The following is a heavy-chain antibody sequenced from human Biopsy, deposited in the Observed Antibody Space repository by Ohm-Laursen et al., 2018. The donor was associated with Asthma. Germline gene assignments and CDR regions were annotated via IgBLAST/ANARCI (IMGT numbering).Heavy chain of an antibody. CDR3: AGGDSSNGSHYYFDH. D-gene: IGHD3-22*01. J-gene: IGHJ4*02. Sequence: SLRLSCSASGFAVSRDHMFWVRQAPGKGLEWVSVIYSGGTSHTADSVRGRFTISRDYSKNTLYLQMHSLRAEDTAVYYCAGGDSSNGSHYYFDHWGQGTLVTVSS. CDR1: GFAVSRDH. V-gene: IGHV3-53*01. CDR2: IYSGGTS.